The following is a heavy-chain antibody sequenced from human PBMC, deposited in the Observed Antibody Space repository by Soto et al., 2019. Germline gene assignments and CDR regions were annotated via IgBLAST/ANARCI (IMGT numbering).Heavy chain of an antibody. V-gene: IGHV1-18*01. D-gene: IGHD2-15*01. J-gene: IGHJ6*02. Sequence: QVQLVQSGSEVKKPGASVKVSCKASGYTFTSYGISWVRQAPGQGLEWMGWISAYNGNTNYAQKLQGSVTMTTDTSTSTAYMELRSLRSDDTAVYYCARAAYIVVVVEGHLDDDYCMDVWGQGTTVTVSS. CDR1: GYTFTSYG. CDR3: ARAAYIVVVVEGHLDDDYCMDV. CDR2: ISAYNGNT.